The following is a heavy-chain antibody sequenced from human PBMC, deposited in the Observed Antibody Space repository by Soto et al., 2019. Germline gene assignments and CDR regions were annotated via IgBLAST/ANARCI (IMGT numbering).Heavy chain of an antibody. V-gene: IGHV1-18*01. Sequence: ASVKVSCKASGYTFTSYGISWVRQAPGQGLEWMGWISAYNGNTNYAQNLQGRVTVTTDTSTSTAYMELSSLRSEDTAVYYCARGLYGDYVGQNYYMDVGGKGTTVTVSS. CDR1: GYTFTSYG. CDR3: ARGLYGDYVGQNYYMDV. D-gene: IGHD4-17*01. J-gene: IGHJ6*03. CDR2: ISAYNGNT.